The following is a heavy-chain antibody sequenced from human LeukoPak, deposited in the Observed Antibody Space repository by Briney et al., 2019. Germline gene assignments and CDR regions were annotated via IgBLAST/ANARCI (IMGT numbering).Heavy chain of an antibody. CDR1: GFTFSNAW. Sequence: TAGGSPRLSCAASGFTFSNAWMSWVRQAPGKGLEWVGRIKSKTDGGTTDYAAPVKGRFTISRDDSKNTLYLQMNSLKTEDTAVYYCTTGYYGDYVGVTFDYWGQGTLVTVSS. V-gene: IGHV3-15*01. D-gene: IGHD4-17*01. J-gene: IGHJ4*02. CDR3: TTGYYGDYVGVTFDY. CDR2: IKSKTDGGTT.